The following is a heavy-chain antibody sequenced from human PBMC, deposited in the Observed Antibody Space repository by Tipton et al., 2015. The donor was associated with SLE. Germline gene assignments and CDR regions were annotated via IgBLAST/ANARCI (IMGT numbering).Heavy chain of an antibody. V-gene: IGHV4-59*01. D-gene: IGHD3-3*01. J-gene: IGHJ4*02. CDR3: ARDGPASWGYGLWSGYFDL. Sequence: TLSLTCTVSGGSISNYYRSWIRQPPGKGLEWIGYIFYSGSTNSNPSLKSRVTMSVDTFKNQFSLNLSSVTAADTAVYYCARDGPASWGYGLWSGYFDLWGQGTLVTVSS. CDR1: GGSISNYY. CDR2: IFYSGST.